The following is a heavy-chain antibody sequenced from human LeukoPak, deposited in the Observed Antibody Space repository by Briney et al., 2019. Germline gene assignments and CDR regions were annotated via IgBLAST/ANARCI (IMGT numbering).Heavy chain of an antibody. Sequence: SQTLSLTCAISGDSVSSKSGAWNWIRQSPSRGLEWLGRTYYRCKRYNDYAISVKSRLSINSDTSNNESSLQRNALTPEDTAVYYCAHGLSGLGFNYWGQGTLVTVSS. CDR1: GDSVSSKSGA. CDR2: TYYRCKRYN. D-gene: IGHD3-10*01. V-gene: IGHV6-1*01. CDR3: AHGLSGLGFNY. J-gene: IGHJ4*02.